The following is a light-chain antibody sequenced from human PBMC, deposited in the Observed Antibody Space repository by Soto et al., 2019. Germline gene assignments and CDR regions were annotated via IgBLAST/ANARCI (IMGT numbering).Light chain of an antibody. Sequence: EIVLTQSPGTLSLSPGERATLSCRASQSVSSSYLAWYQQKPGQAPRLLIYAASSRATGIPHRFSGSGSATDVILTISRLEHEDVAVYYCQQYCSSAPYTFGQGTKLEIK. V-gene: IGKV3-20*01. CDR3: QQYCSSAPYT. CDR1: QSVSSSY. CDR2: AAS. J-gene: IGKJ2*01.